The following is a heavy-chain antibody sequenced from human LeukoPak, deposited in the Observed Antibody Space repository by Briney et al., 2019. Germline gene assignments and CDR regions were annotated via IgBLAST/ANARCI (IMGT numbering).Heavy chain of an antibody. D-gene: IGHD4-23*01. CDR2: IYYSGNT. V-gene: IGHV4-30-4*08. CDR1: GGSIRSGDYY. CDR3: ARVTVVTLYFDY. Sequence: SQTLSLTCTVSGGSIRSGDYYWSWIRQPPGKGLEWIGYIYYSGNTYYNPSLKSRVTISVDTSKKQFSLKLSSVTAADTAVYYCARVTVVTLYFDYWGQGTLVIVSS. J-gene: IGHJ4*02.